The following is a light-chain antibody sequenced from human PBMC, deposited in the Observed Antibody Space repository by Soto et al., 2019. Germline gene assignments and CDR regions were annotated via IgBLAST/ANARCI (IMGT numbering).Light chain of an antibody. J-gene: IGLJ1*01. CDR2: NNN. Sequence: QSVLTQPASVSGSPGQSITISCTGTSSDVGGTVNWYQQLPGTAPKLLIYNNNQRPSGVPDRFSGSKSGTSGSLAISGLQSEDEADYYCASWDASLTGLYVFGTGTKVTVL. V-gene: IGLV1-44*01. CDR3: ASWDASLTGLYV. CDR1: SSDVGGT.